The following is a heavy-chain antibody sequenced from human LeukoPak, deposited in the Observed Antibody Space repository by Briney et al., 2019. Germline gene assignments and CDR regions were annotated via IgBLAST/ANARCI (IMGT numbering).Heavy chain of an antibody. V-gene: IGHV3-23*01. Sequence: GGSLRLSCVASGFTFSTYAMSWVRQAPGKGLEWVSGITGSGGSTYYADSVKGRFTISRDNSKNTLYLQMNSLRVEDTAIYYCAKPGSGYSIGGFDSWGQGTLVSVSS. J-gene: IGHJ4*02. CDR2: ITGSGGST. CDR3: AKPGSGYSIGGFDS. D-gene: IGHD5-18*01. CDR1: GFTFSTYA.